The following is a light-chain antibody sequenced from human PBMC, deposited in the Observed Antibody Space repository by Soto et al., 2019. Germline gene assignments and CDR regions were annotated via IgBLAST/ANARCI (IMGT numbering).Light chain of an antibody. CDR1: QSVSSSY. V-gene: IGKV3-20*01. CDR2: GAS. J-gene: IGKJ2*01. CDR3: EQYSSSPTYT. Sequence: EIVGTQSPGTLSLSPGERATLSCRASQSVSSSYLAWYQQKPGQAPRLLIYGASSRTTGIPDTFSGSGSRTDFTLTISRLEPEDFAVYYCEQYSSSPTYTFGQGTKLEIK.